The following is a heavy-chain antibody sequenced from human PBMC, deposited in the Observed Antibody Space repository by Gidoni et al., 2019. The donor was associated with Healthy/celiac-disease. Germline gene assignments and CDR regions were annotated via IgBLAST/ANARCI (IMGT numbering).Heavy chain of an antibody. CDR3: ARGGLYYYDSSGYYAPLDY. CDR1: GFTFSRYN. Sequence: EVQLVESGGGLVKPGGSLRLSCAASGFTFSRYNLNWVRQAPGKGLEWVSSISSSSSYIYYADSVKGRFTISRDNAKNSLYLQMNSLRAEDTAVYYCARGGLYYYDSSGYYAPLDYWGQGTLVTVSS. V-gene: IGHV3-21*01. CDR2: ISSSSSYI. J-gene: IGHJ4*02. D-gene: IGHD3-22*01.